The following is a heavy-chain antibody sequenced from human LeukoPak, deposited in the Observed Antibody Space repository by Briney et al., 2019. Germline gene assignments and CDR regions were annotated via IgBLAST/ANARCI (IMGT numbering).Heavy chain of an antibody. CDR2: IYYSGSA. CDR1: GGSISSYY. V-gene: IGHV4-59*01. J-gene: IGHJ4*02. D-gene: IGHD6-6*01. CDR3: ASWSIAARRYPH. Sequence: SETLSLTCTVSGGSISSYYWSWIRQPPGKGLEWIGYIYYSGSANYNPSLKSRVTTSVDTSKNQFSLKLSSVTAADTAVYYCASWSIAARRYPHWGQGTLVTVSS.